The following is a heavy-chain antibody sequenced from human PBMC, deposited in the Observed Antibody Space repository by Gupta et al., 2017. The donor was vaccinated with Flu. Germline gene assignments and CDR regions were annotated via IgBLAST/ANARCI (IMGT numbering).Heavy chain of an antibody. D-gene: IGHD3-10*01. Sequence: MDWVRQAPGKGRGWVSSISTSSSHIYYADSMKGRFTISRDNAKNSLYLQMNSLRAEDTAVYYCARGITTYQRKDSFDIWGRGTMVTVSS. J-gene: IGHJ3*02. CDR3: ARGITTYQRKDSFDI. V-gene: IGHV3-21*01. CDR2: ISTSSSHI.